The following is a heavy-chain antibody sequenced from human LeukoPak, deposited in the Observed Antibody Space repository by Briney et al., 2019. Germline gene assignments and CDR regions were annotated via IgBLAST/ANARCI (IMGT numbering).Heavy chain of an antibody. D-gene: IGHD2-2*01. J-gene: IGHJ4*02. CDR3: ARAVYCSSTSCSGRYYFDY. Sequence: KPSETLSLTCAVYGGSFSGYYWSWIRQPPGKGLEWIGEINHSGSTNYNPSLKGRVTISVDTSKNQFSLKLSSVTAADTAVYYCARAVYCSSTSCSGRYYFDYWGQGTLVTVSS. CDR2: INHSGST. CDR1: GGSFSGYY. V-gene: IGHV4-34*01.